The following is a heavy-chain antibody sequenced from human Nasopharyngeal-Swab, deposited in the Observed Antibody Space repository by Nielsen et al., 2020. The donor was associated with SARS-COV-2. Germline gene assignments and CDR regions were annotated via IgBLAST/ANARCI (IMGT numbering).Heavy chain of an antibody. CDR1: GFTFSNYW. CDR2: IKQDGSGE. J-gene: IGHJ4*02. Sequence: GESLKISCAASGFTFSNYWMSWVRQAPGKGLEWVANIKQDGSGEYYLDSVKGRFTISRDNTNNSLHLQMNSLRAEDTAVYYCVRDAEMATIINGPAEFDYWGQGSLVTVSS. V-gene: IGHV3-7*01. CDR3: VRDAEMATIINGPAEFDY. D-gene: IGHD5-24*01.